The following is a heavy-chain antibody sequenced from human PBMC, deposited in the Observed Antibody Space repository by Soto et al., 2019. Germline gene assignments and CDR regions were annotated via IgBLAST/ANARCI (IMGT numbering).Heavy chain of an antibody. CDR1: GGSFSGYY. Sequence: SETLSLTCAVYGGSFSGYYWSWIRKTPGKGLEWIGKINHSGSTTYNSSLKSRVTISVDTSKNQFSLRRSSWTAADTCVYYCARGPSYYKDYDSSSYYPNIWFDPSRKRPLGTV. V-gene: IGHV4-34*01. CDR2: INHSGST. D-gene: IGHD3-22*01. CDR3: ARGPSYYKDYDSSSYYPNIWFDP. J-gene: IGHJ5*02.